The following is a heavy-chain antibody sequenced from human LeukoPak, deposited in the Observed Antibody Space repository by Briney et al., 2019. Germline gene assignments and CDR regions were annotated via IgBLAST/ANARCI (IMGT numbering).Heavy chain of an antibody. V-gene: IGHV4-30-4*01. CDR3: ARGEELVRSFDY. J-gene: IGHJ4*02. D-gene: IGHD6-6*01. Sequence: PSETLSLTCTVSGGSISSGDYYWSWIRQPPGKGLEWIGYIYYSGSTYYNPSLKSRVTISVDTSKNQFSLKLSSVTAADTAVYYCARGEELVRSFDYWGQGTLVTVSS. CDR1: GGSISSGDYY. CDR2: IYYSGST.